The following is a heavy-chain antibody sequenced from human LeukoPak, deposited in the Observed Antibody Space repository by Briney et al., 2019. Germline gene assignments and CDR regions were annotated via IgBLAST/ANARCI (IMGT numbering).Heavy chain of an antibody. Sequence: SETLSFTCTVSGGSISSYYWSWIRQPPGKGLEWIGYIYYSGSTYYNPSLKSRVTMSVNTSKNQFSLKLSSVTAADTAVYYCARHAGGIAAAGTRPFDYWGQGTLVTVSS. D-gene: IGHD6-13*01. CDR1: GGSISSYY. V-gene: IGHV4-59*04. CDR3: ARHAGGIAAAGTRPFDY. J-gene: IGHJ4*02. CDR2: IYYSGST.